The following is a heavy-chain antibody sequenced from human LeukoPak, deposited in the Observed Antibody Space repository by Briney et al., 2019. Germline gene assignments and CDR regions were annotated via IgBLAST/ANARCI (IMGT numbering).Heavy chain of an antibody. D-gene: IGHD3-9*01. V-gene: IGHV1-8*01. Sequence: ASVKVSFTASGYAFTSYDINWVRQATGQGLEWMGWMNPNSGNTGYAQKFQGRVTMTRNTSISSAYMELSSLRSEDTAVYYCARGLLRYFDSYGMDVWGQGTTVTVSS. J-gene: IGHJ6*02. CDR1: GYAFTSYD. CDR3: ARGLLRYFDSYGMDV. CDR2: MNPNSGNT.